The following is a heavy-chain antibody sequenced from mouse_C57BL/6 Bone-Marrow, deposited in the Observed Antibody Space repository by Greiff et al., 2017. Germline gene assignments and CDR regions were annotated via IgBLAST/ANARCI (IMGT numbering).Heavy chain of an antibody. CDR3: ARSGYYFDV. V-gene: IGHV1-64*01. J-gene: IGHJ1*03. CDR2: IHPGSGST. CDR1: GYTFTSYW. Sequence: QVQLQQPGAELVKPGASVKLSCKASGYTFTSYWMTWVKQRPGQGLEWIGVIHPGSGSTNYNEKFKSKATLTVDKSSSTAYMQLSSLTSEDSAVYYCARSGYYFDVWGTGTTVTVSS. D-gene: IGHD1-2*01.